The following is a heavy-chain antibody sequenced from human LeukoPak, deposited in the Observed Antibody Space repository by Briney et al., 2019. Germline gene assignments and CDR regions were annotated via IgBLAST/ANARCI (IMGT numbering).Heavy chain of an antibody. V-gene: IGHV3-7*01. J-gene: IGHJ4*02. D-gene: IGHD4-23*01. CDR1: GFTFTSYW. Sequence: GGSLRLSGAASGFTFTSYWMSWVLQAPGKGLEWVANIKEDGSEKYHVDSVKGRFTISRDNAKNSLFLQMNSLRAEDTAVYYCAKEGQSPGYGAKPGDDWGQGTLVIVSS. CDR3: AKEGQSPGYGAKPGDD. CDR2: IKEDGSEK.